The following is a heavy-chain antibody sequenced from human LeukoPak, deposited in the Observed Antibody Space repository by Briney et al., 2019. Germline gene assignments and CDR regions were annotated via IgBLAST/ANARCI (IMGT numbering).Heavy chain of an antibody. J-gene: IGHJ4*02. CDR2: INPNSGGT. CDR3: TRWGIAARPDTFFDY. CDR1: GYTFTGYY. V-gene: IGHV1-2*04. Sequence: ASVKVSCKASGYTFTGYYMHWVRQAPGQGLEWMGWINPNSGGTNYAQKFQGWVTMTRDTSISTAYMELSRLRSDDTAVYYRTRWGIAARPDTFFDYWGQGTLVTVSS. D-gene: IGHD6-6*01.